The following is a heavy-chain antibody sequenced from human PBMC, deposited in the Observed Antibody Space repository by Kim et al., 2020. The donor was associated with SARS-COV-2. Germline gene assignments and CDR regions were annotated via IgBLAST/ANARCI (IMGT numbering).Heavy chain of an antibody. J-gene: IGHJ4*02. CDR3: ARDRGYDIFDY. V-gene: IGHV3-7*01. CDR1: GFTFTNYW. Sequence: GGSLRLSCEVSGFTFTNYWMSWVRQVPGKGLECVANINPDESVKYYVDSVKGRFTISRDNAQNSLYLQMNNLRAEDTAVYYCARDRGYDIFDYWGQGILVTVSS. D-gene: IGHD3-9*01. CDR2: INPDESVK.